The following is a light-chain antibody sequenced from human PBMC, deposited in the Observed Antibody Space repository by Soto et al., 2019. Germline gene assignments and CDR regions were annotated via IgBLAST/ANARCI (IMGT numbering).Light chain of an antibody. V-gene: IGKV1-5*01. CDR3: QQYDVDSGT. CDR2: DAS. Sequence: DIQMTQSPSTLSSFVGDRVTITCRASQSIGVWLAWYQQKPGKAPKLLIYDASNLQTGVPSRFRGSGSGTEFTLTISSLQPDDFATYYCQQYDVDSGTFGQGTKVEIK. CDR1: QSIGVW. J-gene: IGKJ1*01.